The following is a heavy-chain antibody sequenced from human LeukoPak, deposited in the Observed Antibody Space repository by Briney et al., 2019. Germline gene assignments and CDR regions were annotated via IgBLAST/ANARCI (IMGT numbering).Heavy chain of an antibody. J-gene: IGHJ5*02. CDR3: ARAKPGIAANWFDP. CDR1: GYTFTGYY. V-gene: IGHV1-2*04. CDR2: INPNSGGT. D-gene: IGHD6-13*01. Sequence: GASVKVSCKASGYTFTGYYMHWVRQAPGQGLEWMGWINPNSGGTNYAQKFQGWVTMTRDTSISTAYMELSRLRSDDTAVYYCARAKPGIAANWFDPWGQGTLVTVSS.